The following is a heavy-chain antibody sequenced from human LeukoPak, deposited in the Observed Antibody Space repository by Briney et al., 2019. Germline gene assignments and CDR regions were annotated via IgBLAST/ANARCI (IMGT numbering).Heavy chain of an antibody. CDR2: ISWNSGSI. J-gene: IGHJ4*02. CDR1: GFTFDDYA. Sequence: GGSLGLSCAASGFTFDDYAMHWVRQAPGKGLEWVSGISWNSGSIGYADSVKGRFTISRDNAKNSLYLQMNSLRAEDMALYYCAKGISPYNWNGGPFDYWGQGTLVTVSS. D-gene: IGHD1-20*01. V-gene: IGHV3-9*03. CDR3: AKGISPYNWNGGPFDY.